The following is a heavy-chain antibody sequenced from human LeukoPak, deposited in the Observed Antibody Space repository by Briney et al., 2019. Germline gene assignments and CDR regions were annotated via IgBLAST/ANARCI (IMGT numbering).Heavy chain of an antibody. CDR3: ARATLPEDYFDY. CDR1: GGSISSSNW. J-gene: IGHJ4*02. D-gene: IGHD1-26*01. Sequence: SETLSLTCAVSGGSISSSNWWSWVRQPPGKGLEWIGEIYHSGSTYCNPSLKSRVTISVDTSKNQFSLKLSSVTAADTAMYYCARATLPEDYFDYWGQGALVTVSS. V-gene: IGHV4-4*02. CDR2: IYHSGST.